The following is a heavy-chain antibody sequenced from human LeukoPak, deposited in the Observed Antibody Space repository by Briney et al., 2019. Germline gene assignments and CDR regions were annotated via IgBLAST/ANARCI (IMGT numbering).Heavy chain of an antibody. CDR3: ARDRSYDY. J-gene: IGHJ4*02. Sequence: GGSLRLSCEDSGFTFSSYWMHWVRQAPGKGLEWVAVISYDGSNKYYADSVKGRFTISRDNSKNTLYLQMNSLRAEDTAVYYCARDRSYDYWGQGTLVTVSS. CDR2: ISYDGSNK. CDR1: GFTFSSYW. V-gene: IGHV3-30-3*01.